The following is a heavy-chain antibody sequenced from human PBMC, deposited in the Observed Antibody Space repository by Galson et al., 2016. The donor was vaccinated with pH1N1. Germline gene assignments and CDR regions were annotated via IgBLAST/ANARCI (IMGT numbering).Heavy chain of an antibody. V-gene: IGHV2-5*02. CDR2: IYWDDDK. CDR3: AHNRERSGGSYYRPFDY. Sequence: PALVKPTQTLTLTCTFSGFSLSTSGVGVGWIRQPPGKALEWLALIYWDDDKRYSPSLKSRLTITKDTSKNQEVLIMTNMDPVDTATYYCAHNRERSGGSYYRPFDYWGQGTLVTVSS. CDR1: GFSLSTSGVG. D-gene: IGHD1-26*01. J-gene: IGHJ4*02.